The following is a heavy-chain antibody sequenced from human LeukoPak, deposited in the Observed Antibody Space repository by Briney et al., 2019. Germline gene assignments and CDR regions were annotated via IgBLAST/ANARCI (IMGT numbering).Heavy chain of an antibody. Sequence: PSETLSLTCAVYGGSFSGYYWSWIRQPPGKGLEWIGEINHSGSTNYNPSLKSRVTISVDTSKNQFSLKLSSVTAADTAAYYCARPNPRRYYYDSSGYYYFDYWGQGTLVTVSS. D-gene: IGHD3-22*01. J-gene: IGHJ4*02. V-gene: IGHV4-34*01. CDR2: INHSGST. CDR1: GGSFSGYY. CDR3: ARPNPRRYYYDSSGYYYFDY.